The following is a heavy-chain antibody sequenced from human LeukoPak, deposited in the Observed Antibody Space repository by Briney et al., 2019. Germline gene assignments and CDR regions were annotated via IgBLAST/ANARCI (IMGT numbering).Heavy chain of an antibody. D-gene: IGHD6-19*01. J-gene: IGHJ4*02. CDR3: ATAIHLAVAGPFDY. CDR2: FDPEDGET. CDR1: GYTLTELS. V-gene: IGHV1-24*01. Sequence: ASVKVSCKVSGYTLTELSMHWVRQAPGKGLEWMGGFDPEDGETIYAQKFQGRATMTEDTSTDTAYMELSSLRSEDTAVYYCATAIHLAVAGPFDYWGQGTLVTVSS.